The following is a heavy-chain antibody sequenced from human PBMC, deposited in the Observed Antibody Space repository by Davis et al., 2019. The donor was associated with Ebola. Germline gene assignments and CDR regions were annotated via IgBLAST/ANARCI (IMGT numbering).Heavy chain of an antibody. CDR2: INPNSGGR. V-gene: IGHV1-2*06. Sequence: AASVKVSCQASRYTFTSYYMHWVRQAPGQGLEWMGRINPNSGGRDYAQKFQGRVTMTRDTSISTAYMELSRLRSDDTAVYYCAADRYCSSTSCYGYYYYYYGMDVWGKGTTVTVSS. J-gene: IGHJ6*04. CDR1: RYTFTSYY. D-gene: IGHD2-2*01. CDR3: AADRYCSSTSCYGYYYYYYGMDV.